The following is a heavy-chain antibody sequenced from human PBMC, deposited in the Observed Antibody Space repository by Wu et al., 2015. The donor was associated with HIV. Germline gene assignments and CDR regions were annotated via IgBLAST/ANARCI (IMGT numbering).Heavy chain of an antibody. CDR3: ATGDEGGGYSEF. V-gene: IGHV1-46*01. D-gene: IGHD2-21*01. Sequence: QVHLVQSGAEVKKPGASVKLSCKASGYAFITYYMYWVRQAPGRGLEWMGLIRPYAGDTMYAQNFQGRVVITRDTSTTTVFLEISSLRSEDTAVYYCATGDEGGGYSEFWGQGTLVTVSS. CDR2: IRPYAGDT. CDR1: GYAFITYY. J-gene: IGHJ4*02.